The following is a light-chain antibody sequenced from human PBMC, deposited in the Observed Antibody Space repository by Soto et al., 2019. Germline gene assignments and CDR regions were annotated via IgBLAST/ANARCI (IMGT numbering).Light chain of an antibody. CDR2: DAS. J-gene: IGKJ2*01. V-gene: IGKV1-33*01. CDR1: QNINTY. CDR3: QQYGNSPRT. Sequence: DIQMTQSPSSLSASVGDRVTMTCQASQNINTYLNWYQQRPGQAPKLLIYDASILEPGVPSRFSGSGAGTEFTFTIDSLQPEDIATYFCQQYGNSPRTFGQGTKLEIK.